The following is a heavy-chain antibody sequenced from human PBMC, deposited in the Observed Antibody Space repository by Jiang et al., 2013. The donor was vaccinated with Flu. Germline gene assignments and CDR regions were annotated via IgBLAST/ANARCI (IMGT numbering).Heavy chain of an antibody. D-gene: IGHD1-26*01. Sequence: TFSSYAISWVRQAPGQGLEWMGGIIPIFGTANYAQKFQGRVTITADKSTSTAYMELSSLRSEDTAVYYCARAFREWELTNFDYWGQGTLVTVSS. CDR2: IIPIFGTA. CDR1: TFSSYA. CDR3: ARAFREWELTNFDY. J-gene: IGHJ4*02. V-gene: IGHV1-69*06.